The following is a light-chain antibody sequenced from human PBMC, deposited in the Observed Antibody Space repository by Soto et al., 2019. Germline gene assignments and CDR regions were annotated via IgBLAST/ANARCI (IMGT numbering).Light chain of an antibody. Sequence: EIVLTQSPGTLSLSTGQRATLSCRTSQSVSSSYLAWYQHKSGQAPRLLMFGAASRATGIPDRFSGSGSGTDFTLIISRLEPEDFAVYYCQQYGNKPHTFGQGTKLEI. V-gene: IGKV3-20*01. CDR3: QQYGNKPHT. CDR2: GAA. J-gene: IGKJ2*01. CDR1: QSVSSSY.